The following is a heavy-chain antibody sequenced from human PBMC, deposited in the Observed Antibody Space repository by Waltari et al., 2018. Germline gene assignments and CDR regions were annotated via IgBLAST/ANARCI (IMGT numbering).Heavy chain of an antibody. J-gene: IGHJ3*02. D-gene: IGHD3-10*01. CDR2: IYYSGST. Sequence: QVQLQESGPGLVKPSQTLSLTCTVSGGSISSGDYYWSWIRQPPGKGLEWIGYIYYSGSTYYTPSLKSRVTISVDTSKNQFSLKLSSVTAADTAVYYCARDNLDYGDAFDIWGQGTMFTVSS. CDR1: GGSISSGDYY. CDR3: ARDNLDYGDAFDI. V-gene: IGHV4-30-4*08.